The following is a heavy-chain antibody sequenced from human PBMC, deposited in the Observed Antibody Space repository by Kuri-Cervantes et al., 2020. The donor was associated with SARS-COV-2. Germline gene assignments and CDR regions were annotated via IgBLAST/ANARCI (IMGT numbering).Heavy chain of an antibody. CDR3: ARESGYDYYFDY. V-gene: IGHV4-59*01. Sequence: ESLKISCTVSGGSISSYYWSWIRQPPGKGLEWIGYIYYSGSTNYNPSPKSLVTISVDTSKNQFSLKLSSVTAADTAVYYCARESGYDYYFDYWGQGTLVTVSS. D-gene: IGHD5-12*01. J-gene: IGHJ4*02. CDR1: GGSISSYY. CDR2: IYYSGST.